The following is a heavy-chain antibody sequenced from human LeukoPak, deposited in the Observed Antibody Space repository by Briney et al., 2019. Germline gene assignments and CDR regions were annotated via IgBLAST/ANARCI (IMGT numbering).Heavy chain of an antibody. Sequence: ASVKVSCKASGYTFTGYYMHWVRQAPGQGLEWMGWINPNSGGTNYAQKFQGRVTMTRDTSISTAYMELSRLRSDDTAVYYCARAYNYYYYMDAWGKGTTVTVSS. CDR2: INPNSGGT. CDR3: ARAYNYYYYMDA. CDR1: GYTFTGYY. J-gene: IGHJ6*03. D-gene: IGHD2-21*01. V-gene: IGHV1-2*02.